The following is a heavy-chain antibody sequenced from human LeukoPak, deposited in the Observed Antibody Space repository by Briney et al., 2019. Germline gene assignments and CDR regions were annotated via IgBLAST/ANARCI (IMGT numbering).Heavy chain of an antibody. D-gene: IGHD3-16*01. CDR1: GFTFSDYY. J-gene: IGHJ4*02. CDR2: ISSSGSTI. CDR3: ARAPGYPYWGYYFDY. Sequence: GGSLRLSCAASGFTFSDYYMSWIRQAPGKGLEWVSYISSSGSTIYYADSVKGRFTISRDNAKNSLYLQMNSLRAEDTAMYYCARAPGYPYWGYYFDYWGQGTLVTVSS. V-gene: IGHV3-11*01.